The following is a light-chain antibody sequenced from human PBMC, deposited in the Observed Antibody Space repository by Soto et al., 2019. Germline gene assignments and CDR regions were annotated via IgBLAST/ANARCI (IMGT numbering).Light chain of an antibody. CDR3: HMYDSAPWT. V-gene: IGKV1-27*01. CDR1: QGISNY. Sequence: DIQMTQFPSSLSASVGDRVTITCRASQGISNYLAWYQQKPGKVPKLLIYAASPLQSGVPSRFSGSGSGTDFNLTISSLRPEDVATYYCHMYDSAPWTFGQGTKVEIK. J-gene: IGKJ1*01. CDR2: AAS.